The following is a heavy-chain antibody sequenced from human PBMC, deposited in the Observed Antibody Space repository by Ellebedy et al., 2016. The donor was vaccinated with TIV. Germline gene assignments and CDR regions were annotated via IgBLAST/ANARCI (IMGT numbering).Heavy chain of an antibody. CDR3: ARDRHVDRGDCLDY. Sequence: GESLKISCAASGFTFDDYGMHWVRQAPGKGLEWVAFIWYDGGNKYYADSVKGRFTISRDNSKNTLYLQMNNLGAEDTAVFYCARDRHVDRGDCLDYWGQGTLVTVSS. CDR2: IWYDGGNK. D-gene: IGHD2-21*02. CDR1: GFTFDDYG. V-gene: IGHV3-33*08. J-gene: IGHJ4*02.